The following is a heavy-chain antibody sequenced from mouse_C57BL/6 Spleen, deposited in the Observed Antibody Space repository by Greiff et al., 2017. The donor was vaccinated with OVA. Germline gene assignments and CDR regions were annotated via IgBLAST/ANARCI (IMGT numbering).Heavy chain of an antibody. Sequence: QVQLKESGPGLVQPSQSLSITCTVSGFSLTSYGVHWVRQSPGKGLEWLGVIWRGGSTDYNAAFMSRLSITKDNSKSQVFFKMNSLQADDTAIYYCAKKNGSSYPYAMDYWGQGTSVTVSS. J-gene: IGHJ4*01. CDR2: IWRGGST. CDR3: AKKNGSSYPYAMDY. CDR1: GFSLTSYG. D-gene: IGHD1-1*01. V-gene: IGHV2-5*01.